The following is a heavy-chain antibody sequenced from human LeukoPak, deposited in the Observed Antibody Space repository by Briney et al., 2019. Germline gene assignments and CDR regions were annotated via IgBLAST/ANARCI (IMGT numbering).Heavy chain of an antibody. Sequence: PSETLSLTCVVYRGSFSGYYWSWIRQPPGKGLEWIGEINHSGSTNYNPSLKSRVTISVDTSKNQFSLKLSSVTAADTAVYYCARRRYYDYVWGSYRPRCYFDYWGQGTLVTVSS. CDR3: ARRRYYDYVWGSYRPRCYFDY. D-gene: IGHD3-16*02. J-gene: IGHJ4*02. CDR2: INHSGST. V-gene: IGHV4-34*01. CDR1: RGSFSGYY.